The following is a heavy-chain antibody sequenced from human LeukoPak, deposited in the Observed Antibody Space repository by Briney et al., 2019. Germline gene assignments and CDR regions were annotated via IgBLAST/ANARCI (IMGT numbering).Heavy chain of an antibody. CDR2: IYYSGST. CDR3: ARDRAAHCSSTSCYVWYFDL. V-gene: IGHV4-59*01. CDR1: GGSISSYY. J-gene: IGHJ2*01. Sequence: SETLSLTCTVSGGSISSYYWSWIRQPPGKGLEWIGYIYYSGSTNYNPSLKSRVTISVGTSKNQFSLKLSSVTAADTAVYYCARDRAAHCSSTSCYVWYFDLWGRGTLVTVSS. D-gene: IGHD2-2*01.